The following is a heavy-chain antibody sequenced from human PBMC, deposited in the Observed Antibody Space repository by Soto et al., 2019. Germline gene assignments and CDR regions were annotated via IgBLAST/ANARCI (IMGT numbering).Heavy chain of an antibody. Sequence: SVKVSCKASGGTFSSYAISWVRQAPGQGLEWMGGIIPIFGTANYAQKFQGRVTITADESTGTAYMELSSLRSEDTAVYYCARDRDSGSLYRRKGYFDYWGQGTLVTVSS. CDR3: ARDRDSGSLYRRKGYFDY. V-gene: IGHV1-69*13. CDR1: GGTFSSYA. CDR2: IIPIFGTA. D-gene: IGHD1-26*01. J-gene: IGHJ4*02.